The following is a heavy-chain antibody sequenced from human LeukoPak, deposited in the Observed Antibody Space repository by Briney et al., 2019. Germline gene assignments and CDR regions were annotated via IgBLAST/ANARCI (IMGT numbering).Heavy chain of an antibody. CDR1: GGSINTYF. CDR3: ARGVTGGWYGDFQH. J-gene: IGHJ1*01. CDR2: IYYSGST. Sequence: SETLSLTCTVSGGSINTYFWSWIWQPPGEGLEWIGYIYYSGSTNYNPSLKSRVTISVDTSKNQFSLKLSSVTAADTAVYYCARGVTGGWYGDFQHWGQGTLVTVSS. V-gene: IGHV4-59*01. D-gene: IGHD6-19*01.